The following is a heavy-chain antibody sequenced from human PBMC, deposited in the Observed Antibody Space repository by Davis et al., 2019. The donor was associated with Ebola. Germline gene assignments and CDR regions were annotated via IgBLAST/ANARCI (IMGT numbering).Heavy chain of an antibody. D-gene: IGHD2-15*01. Sequence: GESLNLSCVSSGFTFSSYAMTWFRQAPGKGLEWVSTITDFGGTKYADSVKGRFTISRDISRNTLYLHMNSLRVEDTAVYYCAKDYGDCRGGRCYGNPFDYWGQGTLVTASS. J-gene: IGHJ4*02. CDR1: GFTFSSYA. V-gene: IGHV3-23*01. CDR3: AKDYGDCRGGRCYGNPFDY. CDR2: ITDFGGT.